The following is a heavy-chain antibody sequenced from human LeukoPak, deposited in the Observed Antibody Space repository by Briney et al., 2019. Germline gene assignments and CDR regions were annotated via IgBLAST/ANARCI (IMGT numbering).Heavy chain of an antibody. CDR2: INTNIGGT. CDR3: AKGGYSYGDFDQ. Sequence: GASVKVSCKASGYTFTVYFMHWVRQAPGQGLEWMAWINTNIGGTKYAQNFQGRVTVTRDTSITTAYMELSRLRSDDTAVYYCAKGGYSYGDFDQWGQGTLVTVSS. D-gene: IGHD5-18*01. J-gene: IGHJ4*02. V-gene: IGHV1-2*02. CDR1: GYTFTVYF.